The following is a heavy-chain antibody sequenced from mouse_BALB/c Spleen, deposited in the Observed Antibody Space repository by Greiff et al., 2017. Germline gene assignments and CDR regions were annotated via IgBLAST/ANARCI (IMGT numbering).Heavy chain of an antibody. CDR1: GFTFSSYA. D-gene: IGHD3-3*01. CDR3: ARKGDDAMDY. J-gene: IGHJ4*01. CDR2: ISSGGST. V-gene: IGHV5-6-5*01. Sequence: DVMLVESGGGLVKPGGSLKLSCAASGFTFSSYAMSWVRQTPEKRLEWVASISSGGSTYYPDSVKGRFTISRDNARNILYLQMSSLRSEDTAMYYCARKGDDAMDYWGQGTSVTVSS.